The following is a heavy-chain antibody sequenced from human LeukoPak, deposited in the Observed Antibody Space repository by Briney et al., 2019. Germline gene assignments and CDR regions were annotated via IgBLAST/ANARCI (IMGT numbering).Heavy chain of an antibody. CDR1: GGSISSGGYS. D-gene: IGHD2-2*01. CDR3: ARGGIVVVPAAAIRFLEWLPGGWFDP. CDR2: IYHSGST. J-gene: IGHJ5*02. Sequence: SQTLSLTCAVSGGSISSGGYSWGWIRQPPGTGLEWLGYIYHSGSTYYNPSLKSRVTISVDRSKNQFSLKLSSVTAADTAVYYCARGGIVVVPAAAIRFLEWLPGGWFDPWGQETLVTVSS. V-gene: IGHV4-30-2*01.